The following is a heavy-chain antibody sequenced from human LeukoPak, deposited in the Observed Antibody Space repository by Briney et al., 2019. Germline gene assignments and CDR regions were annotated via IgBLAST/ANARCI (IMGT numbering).Heavy chain of an antibody. CDR1: GYSFTSYW. D-gene: IGHD3-22*01. V-gene: IGHV5-51*01. Sequence: GESLKISCKGSGYSFTSYWIGWVPQMPGKGLEWMGIIYPGDSDTRYSPSFQGQVTISADKSISTAYLQWSSLKASDTAMYYCARQEYYYDSSGYYYFDYWGQGTLVTVSS. J-gene: IGHJ4*02. CDR3: ARQEYYYDSSGYYYFDY. CDR2: IYPGDSDT.